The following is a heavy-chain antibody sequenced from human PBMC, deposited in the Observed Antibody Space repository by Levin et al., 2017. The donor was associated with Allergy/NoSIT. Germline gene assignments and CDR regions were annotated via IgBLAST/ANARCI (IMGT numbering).Heavy chain of an antibody. CDR2: ISTDSEYI. Sequence: SCAASGFTFSSSAMSWVRQAPGKGLEWVSAISTDSEYIFYADSVKGRVTISRDNSRNRLYLQMSSLRVEDTAVYYCAKGGLQLGYSFDSWGQGALVTVSS. V-gene: IGHV3-23*01. J-gene: IGHJ4*02. CDR3: AKGGLQLGYSFDS. CDR1: GFTFSSSA. D-gene: IGHD6-13*01.